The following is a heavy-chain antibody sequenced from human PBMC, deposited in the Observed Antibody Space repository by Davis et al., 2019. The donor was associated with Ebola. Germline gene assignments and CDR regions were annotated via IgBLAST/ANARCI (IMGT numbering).Heavy chain of an antibody. D-gene: IGHD7-27*01. Sequence: GGSLRLSCAASGFTFSAYYMSWIRQAPGKGLEWVSYISSSGSTIYYADAGKGRFTISRANSKLSLYLQMNSLRAEDTAVYYCTRDGKLGKKYYFDYWGQGTLVTVSS. CDR1: GFTFSAYY. CDR2: ISSSGSTI. J-gene: IGHJ4*02. CDR3: TRDGKLGKKYYFDY. V-gene: IGHV3-11*01.